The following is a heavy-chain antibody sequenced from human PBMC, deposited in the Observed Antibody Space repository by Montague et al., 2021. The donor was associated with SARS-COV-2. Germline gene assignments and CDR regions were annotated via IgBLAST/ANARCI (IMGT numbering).Heavy chain of an antibody. J-gene: IGHJ2*01. D-gene: IGHD2-21*01. CDR3: ARRGGGEVFARFMYWYFDV. CDR2: IYSSGSVTT. CDR1: GGSINNYY. V-gene: IGHV4-59*13. Sequence: SETLSLTCSVSGGSINNYYWGWVRQSPGKGLEWIGYIYSSGSVTTSSNPSLKSRVSISVDTSENQFSLKLTSVTAADTAVYYCARRGGGEVFARFMYWYFDVWGRGSLVTVSS.